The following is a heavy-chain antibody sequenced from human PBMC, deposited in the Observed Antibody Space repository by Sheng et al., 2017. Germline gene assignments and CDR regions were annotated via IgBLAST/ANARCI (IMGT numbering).Heavy chain of an antibody. Sequence: PASGFTFSSYAMHWVRQAPGKGLEWVAIISYDGSNKYYADSMKGRFTISRDNSKNTLYLQMNSLRAEDTAVFYCARAGYYNILTGRLDYWGQGTLVTVSS. J-gene: IGHJ4*02. V-gene: IGHV3-30*04. CDR3: ARAGYYNILTGRLDY. CDR2: ISYDGSNK. D-gene: IGHD3-9*01. CDR1: GFTFSSYA.